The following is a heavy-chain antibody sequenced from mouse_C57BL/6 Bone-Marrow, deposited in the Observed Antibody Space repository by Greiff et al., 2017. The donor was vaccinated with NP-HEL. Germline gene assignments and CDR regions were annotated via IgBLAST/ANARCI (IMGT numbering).Heavy chain of an antibody. D-gene: IGHD2-4*01. CDR3: ARSIYYDYADDPSSAMGY. CDR2: IRNKANGYTT. Sequence: EVHLVESGGGLVQPGGSLSLSCAASGFTFTGYYMSWVRQPPGKALEWLGFIRNKANGYTTEYSASVKGRFTISRDNSQSILHLQMHALGDDDSATYYCARSIYYDYADDPSSAMGYWGQGTSVTVSS. J-gene: IGHJ4*01. V-gene: IGHV7-3*01. CDR1: GFTFTGYY.